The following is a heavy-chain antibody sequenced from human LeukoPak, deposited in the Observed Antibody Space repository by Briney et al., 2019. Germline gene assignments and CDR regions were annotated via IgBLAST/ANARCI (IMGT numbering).Heavy chain of an antibody. CDR1: GYTFTSYY. CDR2: INPSGGST. D-gene: IGHD3-10*01. Sequence: ASVKVSCKASGYTFTSYYMHWVRQAPGQGLEWMGIINPSGGSTSYAQKFQGRVTMTRDTSTSTVYMELSSLRSEDTAVYYCARDPIDYYGSGSSYFDYWGQGTLVTVSS. V-gene: IGHV1-46*01. J-gene: IGHJ4*02. CDR3: ARDPIDYYGSGSSYFDY.